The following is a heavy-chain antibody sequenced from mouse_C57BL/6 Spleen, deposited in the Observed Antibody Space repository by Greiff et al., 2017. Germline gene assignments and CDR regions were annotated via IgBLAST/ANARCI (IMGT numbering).Heavy chain of an antibody. D-gene: IGHD2-1*01. CDR2: INPSNGGT. V-gene: IGHV1-53*01. Sequence: QVQLQQPGTELVKPGASVKLSCKASGYTFTSYWMHWVKQRPGQGLEWIGNINPSNGGTNYNEKFKSKATLTVAKSSSTAYMQLSSRTSEDSAVYYCARENYGNYEGFAYWGQGTLVTVSA. CDR1: GYTFTSYW. J-gene: IGHJ3*01. CDR3: ARENYGNYEGFAY.